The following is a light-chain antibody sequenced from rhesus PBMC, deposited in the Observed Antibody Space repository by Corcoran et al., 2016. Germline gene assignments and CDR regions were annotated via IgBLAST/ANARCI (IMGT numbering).Light chain of an antibody. CDR3: LQYSSLLT. V-gene: IGKV1-22*01. CDR1: QSISSW. CDR2: KAS. J-gene: IGKJ4*01. Sequence: DIQMTQSPSSLSASVGDTVTITCRASQSISSWLDWYQQKPGKAPKHLISKASSLQSGVPSRFSGRGSGTEFTLTISSLQPDDFSTYFCLQYSSLLTFGGGTKVEIK.